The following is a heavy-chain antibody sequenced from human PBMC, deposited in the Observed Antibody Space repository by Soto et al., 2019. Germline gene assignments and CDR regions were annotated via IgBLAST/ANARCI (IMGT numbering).Heavy chain of an antibody. CDR1: GGTFSSYA. Sequence: ASVKVSCKASGGTFSSYAISWVRQAPGQGLEWMGGIIPIFGTANYAQKFRGRVTITADKSTSTAYMELSSLRSEDTAVYYCATTYYDFWSGPPNNWFDPWGQGTLVTVSS. V-gene: IGHV1-69*06. J-gene: IGHJ5*02. CDR2: IIPIFGTA. CDR3: ATTYYDFWSGPPNNWFDP. D-gene: IGHD3-3*01.